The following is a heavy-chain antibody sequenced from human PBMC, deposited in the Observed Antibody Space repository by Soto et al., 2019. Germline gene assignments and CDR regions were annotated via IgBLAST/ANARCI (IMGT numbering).Heavy chain of an antibody. CDR2: ISDPASSH. Sequence: GGSLRLSCVGSGFTFSSYGMHWVSQAPGKGLECVAVISDPASSHYYAASVEGRFTTSREISKTILSPHMDRQRVEDTAVYFFSKDRGGDWPHNSRYLGADDGGQVT. J-gene: IGHJ4*02. V-gene: IGHV3-30*18. CDR1: GFTFSSYG. CDR3: SKDRGGDWPHNSRYLGADD. D-gene: IGHD2-2*01.